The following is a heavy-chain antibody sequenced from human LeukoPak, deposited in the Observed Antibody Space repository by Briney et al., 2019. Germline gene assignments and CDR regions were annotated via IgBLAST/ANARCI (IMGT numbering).Heavy chain of an antibody. D-gene: IGHD3-9*01. V-gene: IGHV3-48*01. CDR2: INRGSSTI. J-gene: IGHJ6*02. CDR3: TRAPEKYDILTGYYTYYGMDV. Sequence: GGSLRLSCLVSGFTFSSYAMNWVRQAPGKGLEWVSYINRGSSTIYYADSVKGRFTISRDNAKNSLYLQMNSLRAEDTAVYYCTRAPEKYDILTGYYTYYGMDVWGQGTTVTVSS. CDR1: GFTFSSYA.